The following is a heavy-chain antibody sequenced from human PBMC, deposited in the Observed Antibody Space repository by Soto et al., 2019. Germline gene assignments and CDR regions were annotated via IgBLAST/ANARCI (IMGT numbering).Heavy chain of an antibody. D-gene: IGHD3-9*01. CDR3: AKWYDILTALNYYGMDV. CDR1: GFTFSSYA. Sequence: PGGSLRLSCAASGFTFSSYAMSWVRQAPGKWLEWVSAISGSGGSTYYADSVKGRFTISRDNSKNTLYLQMNSLRAEDTAVYYCAKWYDILTALNYYGMDVWGQGTTVTVSS. V-gene: IGHV3-23*01. J-gene: IGHJ6*02. CDR2: ISGSGGST.